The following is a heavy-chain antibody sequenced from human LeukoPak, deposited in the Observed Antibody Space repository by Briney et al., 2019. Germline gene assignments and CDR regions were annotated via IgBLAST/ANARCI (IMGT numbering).Heavy chain of an antibody. CDR2: IRYDGSNK. CDR1: GFTFSSYA. CDR3: AKEGSCSSTSCYGNLDY. J-gene: IGHJ4*02. Sequence: GGSLRLSCAASGFTFSSYAMHWVRQAPGKGLEWVAFIRYDGSNKYYADSVKGRFTISRDNSKNTLYLQMNSLRAEDTAVYYCAKEGSCSSTSCYGNLDYWGQGTLVTVSS. D-gene: IGHD2-2*01. V-gene: IGHV3-30*02.